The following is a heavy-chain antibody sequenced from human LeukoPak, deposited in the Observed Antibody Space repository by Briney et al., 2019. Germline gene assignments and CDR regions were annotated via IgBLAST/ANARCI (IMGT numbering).Heavy chain of an antibody. CDR1: GDSVSSNSAA. Sequence: SQTLSLTCAISGDSVSSNSAAWNWIRQSPSRGLEWLGRTYYRSKWYNDYAVSVKSRITIDSDTSKNQFSLQLDSVTPEDTAVYYCARRANWERLIYVFDIWGQGTMVTVSS. V-gene: IGHV6-1*01. CDR3: ARRANWERLIYVFDI. CDR2: TYYRSKWYN. D-gene: IGHD1-26*01. J-gene: IGHJ3*02.